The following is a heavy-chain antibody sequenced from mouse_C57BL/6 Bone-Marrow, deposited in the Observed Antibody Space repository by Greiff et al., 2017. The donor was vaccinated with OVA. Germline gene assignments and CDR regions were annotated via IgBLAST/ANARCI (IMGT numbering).Heavy chain of an antibody. CDR1: GFNIKDDY. CDR2: IDPENGDT. V-gene: IGHV14-4*01. CDR3: TLLLYYYAMDY. Sequence: DVQLVESGAELVRPGASVKLSCTASGFNIKDDYMHWVKQRPEQGLEWIGWIDPENGDTEYASKFQGKATITADTSSNTAYLQLSSLTSEDTAVYYCTLLLYYYAMDYWGQGTSVTVSS. J-gene: IGHJ4*01. D-gene: IGHD2-10*01.